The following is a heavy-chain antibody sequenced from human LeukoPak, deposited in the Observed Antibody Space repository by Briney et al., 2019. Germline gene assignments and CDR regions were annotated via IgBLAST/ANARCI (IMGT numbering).Heavy chain of an antibody. CDR3: AKDLYRNVFDY. CDR2: ISYDGSNK. CDR1: GFTFSGYP. J-gene: IGHJ4*02. D-gene: IGHD1-26*01. Sequence: PGKSLRLSCAASGFTFSGYPIHWVRQAPGEGLEWVAVISYDGSNKYYADSVKGRFTISRDNSKNTLYLQMNSLRAEDTAVYYCAKDLYRNVFDYWGQGNLVTVSS. V-gene: IGHV3-30-3*02.